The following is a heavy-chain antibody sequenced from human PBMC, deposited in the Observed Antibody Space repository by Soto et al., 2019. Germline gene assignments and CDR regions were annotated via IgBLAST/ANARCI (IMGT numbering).Heavy chain of an antibody. D-gene: IGHD6-13*01. CDR3: AGVRAAAGTGGEY. Sequence: QVQLQESGPGLVKPSQTLSLTCTVSGGSISSGGYYWSWIRQHPGKGLEWIGCIYYSGSTYYNPSLNSLVTISVDTSKTQFSPTLSSVTAADTAVYYCAGVRAAAGTGGEYWGQGTLVTVYS. J-gene: IGHJ4*02. CDR1: GGSISSGGYY. V-gene: IGHV4-31*01. CDR2: IYYSGST.